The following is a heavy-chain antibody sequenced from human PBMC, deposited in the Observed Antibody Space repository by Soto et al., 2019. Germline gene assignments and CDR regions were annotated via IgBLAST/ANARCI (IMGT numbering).Heavy chain of an antibody. D-gene: IGHD3-22*01. CDR3: ARIGSYYYDSSGGFDY. CDR2: IRPYNGYT. Sequence: ASVKVSCKASGYTFTIFGITWVRQAPGQGLEWMGWIRPYNGYTNYAQKFQGGVTMTTDTSTSTVYMELRSLRSDDTAVYYCARIGSYYYDSSGGFDYWGQGTLVTVSS. CDR1: GYTFTIFG. V-gene: IGHV1-18*01. J-gene: IGHJ4*02.